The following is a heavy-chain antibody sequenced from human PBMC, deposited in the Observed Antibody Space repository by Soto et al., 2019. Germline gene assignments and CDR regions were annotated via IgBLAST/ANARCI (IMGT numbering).Heavy chain of an antibody. V-gene: IGHV4-39*01. CDR1: GGSISSSSYY. D-gene: IGHD2-15*01. Sequence: QLQLQESGPGLVKPSETLSLTCTVSGGSISSSSYYWGWIRQPPGKGLEWIGSIYYSGSTYYNPSLKIPVTISVDTTKNQSSVKMSSVTAADTAVDYCARHIVVVVADAVGNWFDPWGQGTLVTVSS. CDR2: IYYSGST. J-gene: IGHJ5*02. CDR3: ARHIVVVVADAVGNWFDP.